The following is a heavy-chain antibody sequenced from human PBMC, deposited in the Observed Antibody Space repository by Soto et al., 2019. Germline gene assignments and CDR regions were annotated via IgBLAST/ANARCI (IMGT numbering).Heavy chain of an antibody. CDR2: INHSGST. J-gene: IGHJ4*02. D-gene: IGHD2-21*02. Sequence: PXETLTPSSDVYGASSSDSYWSGIRQPPGTGLEWIGEINHSGSTNYNPSLKSRVTISVDTSKNQFSLKLSSVTSADTAVYYCERGGQRRKKHIVVVTGIDYWGQGSPVTVS. CDR3: ERGGQRRKKHIVVVTGIDY. V-gene: IGHV4-34*01. CDR1: GASSSDSY.